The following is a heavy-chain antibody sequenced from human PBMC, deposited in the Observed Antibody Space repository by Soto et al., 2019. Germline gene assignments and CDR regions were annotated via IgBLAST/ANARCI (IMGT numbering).Heavy chain of an antibody. CDR3: ATALETGDY. CDR2: IWYDGSNK. D-gene: IGHD3-10*01. CDR1: GFTFSNYG. V-gene: IGHV3-33*01. J-gene: IGHJ4*02. Sequence: QVQVVESGGGAVQPGRSLRLSCAASGFTFSNYGMHWVRQAPGKGLEWVAVIWYDGSNKYYADSVKGRFTISRDNSKNTLYLQMNSLRAEDTAVYYCATALETGDYWGQGTLVTVSS.